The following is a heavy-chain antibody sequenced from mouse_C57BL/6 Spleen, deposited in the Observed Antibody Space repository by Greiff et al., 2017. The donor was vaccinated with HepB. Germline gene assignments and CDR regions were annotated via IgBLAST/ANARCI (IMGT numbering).Heavy chain of an antibody. CDR3: AFITTVVAKDYFDY. V-gene: IGHV1-64*01. CDR2: IHPNSGST. J-gene: IGHJ2*01. Sequence: VQLQQPGAELVKPGASVKLSCKASGYTFTSYWMHWVKQRPGQGLEWIGMIHPNSGSTNYNEKFKSKATLTVDKSSSTAYMQLSSLTSEDSAVYYCAFITTVVAKDYFDYWGQGTTLTVSS. CDR1: GYTFTSYW. D-gene: IGHD1-1*01.